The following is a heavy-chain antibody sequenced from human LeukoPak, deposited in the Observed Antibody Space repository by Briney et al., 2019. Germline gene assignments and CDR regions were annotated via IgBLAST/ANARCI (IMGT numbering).Heavy chain of an antibody. D-gene: IGHD2-2*01. J-gene: IGHJ3*01. CDR2: IYYSGST. Sequence: PSGTLSLTCTVSGGPISTYYWSWIRQPPGKGLEWIGYIYYSGSTNYNPSLKSRVTILVDTSKNQFSLKLSSVTAADTAVYYCARTEVVPPAIGAFDFWGQGTMVTVSS. CDR3: ARTEVVPPAIGAFDF. V-gene: IGHV4-59*01. CDR1: GGPISTYY.